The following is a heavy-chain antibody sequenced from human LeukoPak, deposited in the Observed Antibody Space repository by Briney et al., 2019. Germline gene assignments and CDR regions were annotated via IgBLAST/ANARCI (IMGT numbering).Heavy chain of an antibody. Sequence: PGESLKISCKGSGYSFTSYWIGWVRQMPGKGLEWMGIINPGDSDTRYSPSFQGQVTLSADKSISTAYLQWSSLKASDNAMYYCARCLHADGYTPGDYWGQGTLVTVSS. CDR3: ARCLHADGYTPGDY. CDR1: GYSFTSYW. D-gene: IGHD5-24*01. J-gene: IGHJ4*02. V-gene: IGHV5-51*01. CDR2: INPGDSDT.